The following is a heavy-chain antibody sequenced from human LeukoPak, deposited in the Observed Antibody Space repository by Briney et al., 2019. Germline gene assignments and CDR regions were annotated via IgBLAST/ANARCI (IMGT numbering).Heavy chain of an antibody. CDR1: GYTFTSYD. J-gene: IGHJ3*02. D-gene: IGHD6-19*01. V-gene: IGHV1-69*04. CDR3: ARDRRDGSSGWVDAFDI. Sequence: GASVKVSCKASGYTFTSYDINWVRQATGQGLEWMGRIIPILGIANYAQKFQGRVTITADKSTSTAYMELSSLRSEDTAVYYCARDRRDGSSGWVDAFDIWGQGTMVTVSS. CDR2: IIPILGIA.